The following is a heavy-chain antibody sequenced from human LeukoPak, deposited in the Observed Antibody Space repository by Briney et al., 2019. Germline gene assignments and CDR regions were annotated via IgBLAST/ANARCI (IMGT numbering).Heavy chain of an antibody. CDR2: ISGSGITT. Sequence: GGSLRLSCAAAGFIFSSYAMSWVRQAPGKVLEWVSAISGSGITTYYADSVKGRFTISRDNSKNTLYLQMTSLRAEDTAVYYGAKDQRPWGQGTLVTVSS. V-gene: IGHV3-23*01. J-gene: IGHJ5*02. CDR3: AKDQRP. CDR1: GFIFSSYA. D-gene: IGHD6-25*01.